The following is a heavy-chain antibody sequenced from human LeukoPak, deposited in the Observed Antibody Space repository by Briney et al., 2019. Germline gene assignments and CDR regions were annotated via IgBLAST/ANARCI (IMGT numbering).Heavy chain of an antibody. V-gene: IGHV4-59*08. CDR1: GGSISSYY. D-gene: IGHD2-15*01. J-gene: IGHJ4*02. CDR3: ARHASTYCSGGSCSSPGFDY. Sequence: SETLSLTCTVSGGSISSYYWSWIRQPPGKGLEWIGYIFYSGSTNYNPSLKSRATISVDTSKNQFSLKLSSVTAADTAVYYCARHASTYCSGGSCSSPGFDYWGQGALVTVSS. CDR2: IFYSGST.